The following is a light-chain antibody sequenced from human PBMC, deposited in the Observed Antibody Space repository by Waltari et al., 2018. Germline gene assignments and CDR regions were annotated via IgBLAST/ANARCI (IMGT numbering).Light chain of an antibody. CDR1: DSARIY. V-gene: IGKV3-20*01. CDR2: HAS. CDR3: QKYVSLPAT. Sequence: ETVLTQSPGTLSLSPGERATLSCKASDSARIYLAWYQQKPGQAPRLLIYHASNRATGIPDRFSGSGSGTDFSLTISRLEPEDSAVYYCQKYVSLPATFGQGTKVEI. J-gene: IGKJ1*01.